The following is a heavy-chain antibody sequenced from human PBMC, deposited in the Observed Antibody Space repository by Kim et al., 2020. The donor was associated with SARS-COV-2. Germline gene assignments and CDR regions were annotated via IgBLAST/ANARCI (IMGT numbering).Heavy chain of an antibody. J-gene: IGHJ4*02. V-gene: IGHV3-21*01. CDR2: ISSSSSYI. D-gene: IGHD3-10*01. Sequence: GGSLRLSCAASGFTFSSYSMNWVRQAPGNGLEWVSSISSSSSYIYYADSVKGRFTISRDNAKNSLYLQMNSLRAEDTAVYYCARDVSVEYGSGSYYNSPAFDYWGQGTLVTVSS. CDR1: GFTFSSYS. CDR3: ARDVSVEYGSGSYYNSPAFDY.